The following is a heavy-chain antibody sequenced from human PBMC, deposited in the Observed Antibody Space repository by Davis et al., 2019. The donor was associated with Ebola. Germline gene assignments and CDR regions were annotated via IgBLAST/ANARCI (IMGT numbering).Heavy chain of an antibody. V-gene: IGHV4-34*01. CDR3: ARDRIAAAGGFDY. CDR1: SGSFSGYY. D-gene: IGHD6-13*01. J-gene: IGHJ4*02. CDR2: INHSGST. Sequence: MPSETLSFTCAVYSGSFSGYYWSWIRQPPGKGLEWIGEINHSGSTNYNPSLKSRVTISVDTSKNQFSLKLSSVTAADTAVYYCARDRIAAAGGFDYWGQGTLVTVSS.